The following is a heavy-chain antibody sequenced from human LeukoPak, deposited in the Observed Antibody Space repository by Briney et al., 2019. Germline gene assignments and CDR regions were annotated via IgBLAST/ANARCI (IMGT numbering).Heavy chain of an antibody. CDR3: AALWLLWFGS. D-gene: IGHD1-26*01. V-gene: IGHV3-20*04. Sequence: GGSLRLSCAASGFTFDDYGMSWVRQAPGKGLEWVSGINWNGGSTGYADSVKGRFTISRDNSKNTLYLQMNSLRAEDTAVYYCAALWLLWFGSWGQGTLVTVSS. CDR2: INWNGGST. J-gene: IGHJ5*01. CDR1: GFTFDDYG.